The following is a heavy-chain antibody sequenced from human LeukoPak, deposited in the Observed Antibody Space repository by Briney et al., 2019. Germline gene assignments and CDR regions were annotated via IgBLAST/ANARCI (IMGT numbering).Heavy chain of an antibody. CDR2: ISAYNGNT. CDR3: ARALHYYDSSGYYKD. Sequence: ASVKVSCKASGYTFTSYGISWVRQAPGQGLEWMGWISAYNGNTNYAQKLQGRVTMTTDTSTSTAYMELRSLRSDDTAVYYCARALHYYDSSGYYKDWGQGTLVTVSS. CDR1: GYTFTSYG. D-gene: IGHD3-22*01. V-gene: IGHV1-18*01. J-gene: IGHJ4*02.